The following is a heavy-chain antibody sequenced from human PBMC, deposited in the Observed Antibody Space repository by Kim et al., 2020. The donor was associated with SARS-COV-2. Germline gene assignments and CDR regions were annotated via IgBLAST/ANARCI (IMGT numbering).Heavy chain of an antibody. CDR3: ARELYSYGLDY. CDR2: T. J-gene: IGHJ4*02. V-gene: IGHV1-3*01. D-gene: IGHD5-18*01. Sequence: TKYSQKCQGRVTITRDTSASTAYMELSSLRSEDTAVYYCARELYSYGLDYWGQGTLVTVSS.